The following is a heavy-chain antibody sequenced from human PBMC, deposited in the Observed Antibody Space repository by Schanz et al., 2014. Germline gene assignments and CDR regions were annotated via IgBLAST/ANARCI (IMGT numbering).Heavy chain of an antibody. V-gene: IGHV1-2*06. CDR3: ARGLVRYFDY. CDR2: INPNSGAT. J-gene: IGHJ4*02. Sequence: QVHLVQSGAEVKKPGASVKVSCKASGYTFTGYYMHWVRQAPGQGLEWMGQINPNSGATIYAQNFQGRVTMTRDTSISTAYMELSRLRSDDTAVYYCARGLVRYFDYWGQGTLVTVSS. CDR1: GYTFTGYY. D-gene: IGHD2-8*02.